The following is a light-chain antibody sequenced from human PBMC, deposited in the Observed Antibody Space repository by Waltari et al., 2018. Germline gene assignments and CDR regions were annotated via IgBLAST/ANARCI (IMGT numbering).Light chain of an antibody. CDR3: MQALQTPWT. CDR2: MGS. Sequence: DIVMTQSPLPLPVTPGEPASISCRSSQSLLYPNGNNYLDWYLQKPGQSPQLLIYMGSNRASGVPDRFSGSGSGTDFTLKISRVGAEDVGVYYCMQALQTPWTFGQGTKVEIK. V-gene: IGKV2-28*01. CDR1: QSLLYPNGNNY. J-gene: IGKJ1*01.